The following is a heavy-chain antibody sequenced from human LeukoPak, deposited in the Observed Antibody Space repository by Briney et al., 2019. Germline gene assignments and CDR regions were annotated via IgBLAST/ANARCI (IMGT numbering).Heavy chain of an antibody. J-gene: IGHJ4*02. CDR1: GFTFSTYG. Sequence: GGSLRPSCAASGFTFSTYGMHWVRQAPGKGLEWVAVIWYDGSNKYYADSVKGRFTISRDNSKNTLFLQMNSLRAEDTAVYYCAKEFSAAAYYFRYWGQGTLVTVSS. CDR2: IWYDGSNK. D-gene: IGHD6-25*01. CDR3: AKEFSAAAYYFRY. V-gene: IGHV3-33*06.